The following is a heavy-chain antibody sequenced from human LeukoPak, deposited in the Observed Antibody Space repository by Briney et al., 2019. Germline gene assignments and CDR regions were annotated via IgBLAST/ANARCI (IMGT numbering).Heavy chain of an antibody. J-gene: IGHJ6*03. D-gene: IGHD2-2*01. V-gene: IGHV3-21*01. Sequence: GGSLRLSCAASGFTFSSYSMNWVRQAPGKGLEWVSSISSSSSYIYYADSVKGRFTISRDNAKNSLYLQMNSLRAEDTAVYYCARENQLWGDRYYYYYYMDVWGKGTTVTVSS. CDR3: ARENQLWGDRYYYYYYMDV. CDR1: GFTFSSYS. CDR2: ISSSSSYI.